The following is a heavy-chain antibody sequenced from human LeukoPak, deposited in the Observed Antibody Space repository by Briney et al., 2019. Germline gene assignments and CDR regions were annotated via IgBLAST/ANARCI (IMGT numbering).Heavy chain of an antibody. D-gene: IGHD3-16*02. Sequence: GGSLTLSCAASGFTFSDYWMHWVRQAPGKGLVWVSRISSDGSRVTYADSVKGRFTISRHNAKNSLYLQMNSLRAEDTAVYYCARVSAGVIGMKDVFDIWGQGTMVTVSS. V-gene: IGHV3-74*01. CDR2: ISSDGSRV. CDR1: GFTFSDYW. J-gene: IGHJ3*02. CDR3: ARVSAGVIGMKDVFDI.